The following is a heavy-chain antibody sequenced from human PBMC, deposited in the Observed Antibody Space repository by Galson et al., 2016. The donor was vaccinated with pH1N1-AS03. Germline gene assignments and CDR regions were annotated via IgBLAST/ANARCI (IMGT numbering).Heavy chain of an antibody. CDR2: INQDGSEK. V-gene: IGHV3-7*03. Sequence: SLRLSCAGPGFTFSTYWMTWVRQAPGKGLEWVANINQDGSEKYYVDSVKGRFTISRDNAKNSLYLQISNLRAEDPAVNSCTKPHHFINGVCYSGPYYGMDVWGQGTTVTVSS. CDR3: TKPHHFINGVCYSGPYYGMDV. D-gene: IGHD2-8*01. J-gene: IGHJ6*02. CDR1: GFTFSTYW.